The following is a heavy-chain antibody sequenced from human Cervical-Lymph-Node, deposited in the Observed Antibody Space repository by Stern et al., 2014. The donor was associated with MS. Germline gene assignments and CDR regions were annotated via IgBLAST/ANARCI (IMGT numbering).Heavy chain of an antibody. CDR2: ISSSGSTV. D-gene: IGHD2-2*01. Sequence: VQLVESGGGLVKPGGSLRLSCAASGFTFSADFMTLIRQAPGQGLEWVSYISSSGSTVHYADSVKGRFTISRDNANNSLSLQMNSLRAEDTAVYYCASEKCTSASCYLSWGQGALVTVSS. CDR3: ASEKCTSASCYLS. J-gene: IGHJ4*02. CDR1: GFTFSADF. V-gene: IGHV3-11*01.